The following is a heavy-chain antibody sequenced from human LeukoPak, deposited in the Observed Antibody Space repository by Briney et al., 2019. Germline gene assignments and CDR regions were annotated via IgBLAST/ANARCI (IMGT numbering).Heavy chain of an antibody. CDR1: GGTFSSYA. Sequence: SVKVSCKASGGTFSSYAISWVRQAPGQGLEWMGGIIPIFGTANYAQKFQGRVTITTDESTSTAYMELSSLRSEDTAVYYCARGYYDFTNWFDPWGQGTLVTVSS. CDR2: IIPIFGTA. D-gene: IGHD3-3*01. CDR3: ARGYYDFTNWFDP. J-gene: IGHJ5*02. V-gene: IGHV1-69*05.